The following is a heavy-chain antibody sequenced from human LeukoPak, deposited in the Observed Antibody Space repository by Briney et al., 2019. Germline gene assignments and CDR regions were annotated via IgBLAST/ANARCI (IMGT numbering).Heavy chain of an antibody. CDR2: IKQDASEE. V-gene: IGHV3-7*01. Sequence: GGSLRLSCAASGFMFAGYWISWVRQAPGKGLEWVANIKQDASEEYYVDSVKGRFTISRDNAKNSLYLQMNSLRAEDTAVYYCVRDRGRASVDCWGQGTLVTVSS. D-gene: IGHD1-26*01. CDR1: GFMFAGYW. J-gene: IGHJ4*02. CDR3: VRDRGRASVDC.